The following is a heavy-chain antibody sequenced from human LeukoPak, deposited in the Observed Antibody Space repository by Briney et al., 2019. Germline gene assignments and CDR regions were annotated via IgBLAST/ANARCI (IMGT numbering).Heavy chain of an antibody. Sequence: GGSLRLSCAASGFTFSSYGMHWVRQAPGKGLEWVAVISYDGSNKYYADSVKGRFTISRDNSKNTLYLQMNSLRAEDTAVYYCAKDWDSGEEDYWGQGTLVTVSS. D-gene: IGHD6-25*01. CDR2: ISYDGSNK. CDR3: AKDWDSGEEDY. J-gene: IGHJ4*02. CDR1: GFTFSSYG. V-gene: IGHV3-30*18.